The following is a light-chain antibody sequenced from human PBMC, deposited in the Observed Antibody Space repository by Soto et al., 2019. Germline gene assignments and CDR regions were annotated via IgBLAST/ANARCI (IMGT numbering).Light chain of an antibody. CDR1: GSNIGAGYD. V-gene: IGLV1-40*01. CDR2: RNS. CDR3: QSYDTYLTDSV. J-gene: IGLJ2*01. Sequence: QSVLTQPPSVSGAPGQRVTISCSGTGSNIGAGYDVHWYQQLPGTAPRLLIYRNSNRPSGVPDRFSGSKSGSSASLAITGLQADDEADYYCQSYDTYLTDSVFGGGTKVTVL.